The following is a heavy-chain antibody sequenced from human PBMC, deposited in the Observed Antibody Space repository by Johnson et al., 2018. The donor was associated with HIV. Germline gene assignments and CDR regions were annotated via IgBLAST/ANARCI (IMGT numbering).Heavy chain of an antibody. CDR3: AKDHSVYNFWGPDALDI. Sequence: VQLVESGGGLVQPGGSLRLSCAASGFTVSSNYMSWVRQAPGKGLEWVSAISGSGGSTYYADSVKGRFTISRDNSKNTLYLQMNSLRAEDTAVYYCAKDHSVYNFWGPDALDIWGQGTMVTVSS. CDR1: GFTVSSNY. V-gene: IGHV3-23*04. D-gene: IGHD3-3*01. CDR2: ISGSGGST. J-gene: IGHJ3*02.